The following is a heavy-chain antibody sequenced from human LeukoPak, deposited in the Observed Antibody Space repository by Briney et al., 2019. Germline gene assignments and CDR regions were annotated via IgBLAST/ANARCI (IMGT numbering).Heavy chain of an antibody. V-gene: IGHV3-21*01. Sequence: GGSLRLSCAASGFTFSSYSMNWVRQAPGKGLEWVSSISSSSSYIYYADSVQGRFTISRDNAKNSLYLQMNSLRAEDTAVYYCAREGVWFGELLGFDYWGQGTLVTVSS. CDR2: ISSSSSYI. D-gene: IGHD3-10*01. J-gene: IGHJ4*02. CDR3: AREGVWFGELLGFDY. CDR1: GFTFSSYS.